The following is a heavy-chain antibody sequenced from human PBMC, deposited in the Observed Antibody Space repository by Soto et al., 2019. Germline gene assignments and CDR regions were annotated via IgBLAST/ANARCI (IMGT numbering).Heavy chain of an antibody. V-gene: IGHV1-58*01. CDR2: IVVGSGDT. CDR1: GFTFTNSA. D-gene: IGHD6-13*01. J-gene: IGHJ6*02. Sequence: SVKVCCKASGFTFTNSAVQWVRQARGQRLEWIGWIVVGSGDTNSAQKFQRRVTLTRDMSTSTAYIELSSLRSEDTAVYYCAATIIAAVGTGHYYGMDVWGQGTTVTVSS. CDR3: AATIIAAVGTGHYYGMDV.